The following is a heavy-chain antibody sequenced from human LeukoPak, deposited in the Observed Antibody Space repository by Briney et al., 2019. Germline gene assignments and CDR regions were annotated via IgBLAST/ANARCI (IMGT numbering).Heavy chain of an antibody. CDR3: ARAGYDYVWGSCRLFDY. J-gene: IGHJ4*02. Sequence: SETLSLTCAVYGGSFSGYYWSWIRQPPGKGLEWIGEINRSGSTNYNPSLKSRVTISVDTSKNQFSLKLSSVTAADTAVYYCARAGYDYVWGSCRLFDYWGQGTLVTVSS. V-gene: IGHV4-34*01. CDR2: INRSGST. D-gene: IGHD3-16*02. CDR1: GGSFSGYY.